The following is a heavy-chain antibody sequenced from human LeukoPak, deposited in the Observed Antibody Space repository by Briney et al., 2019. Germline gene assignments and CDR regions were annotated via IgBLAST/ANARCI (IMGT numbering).Heavy chain of an antibody. V-gene: IGHV3-74*01. J-gene: IGHJ4*02. CDR2: INGDESFT. D-gene: IGHD5-24*01. CDR1: GFTFSSHW. Sequence: GGSLRLSCAASGFTFSSHWIHWVRHAPGKGLVWVSRINGDESFTIYADSVRGRFTISRDNAKNTVYLQMNSLRVQDTAVYYCARDSGSDGYNSNLDYWGQGTLVTVSS. CDR3: ARDSGSDGYNSNLDY.